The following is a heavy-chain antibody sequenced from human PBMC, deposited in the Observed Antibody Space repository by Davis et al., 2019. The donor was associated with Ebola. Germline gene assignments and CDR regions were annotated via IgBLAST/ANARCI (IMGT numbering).Heavy chain of an antibody. CDR2: IYYSGST. CDR3: ARGGIVVVPAAIIDYYYYYGMDV. J-gene: IGHJ6*02. CDR1: GGSVSSGSYY. Sequence: MPSETLSLTCTVSGGSVSSGSYYWSWIRQPPGKGLEWIGYIYYSGSTNYNPSLKSRVTISVDTSKNQFSLKLSSVTAADTAVYYCARGGIVVVPAAIIDYYYYYGMDVWGQGTTVTVSS. V-gene: IGHV4-61*01. D-gene: IGHD2-2*01.